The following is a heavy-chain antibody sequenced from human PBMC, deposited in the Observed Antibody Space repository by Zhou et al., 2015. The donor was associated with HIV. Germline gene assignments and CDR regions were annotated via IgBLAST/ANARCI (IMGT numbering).Heavy chain of an antibody. CDR1: GGTFSSYA. D-gene: IGHD3-10*01. J-gene: IGHJ3*02. V-gene: IGHV1-69*01. CDR3: ARRPELLWVRGRFSMSFDI. CDR2: IIPIFGTA. Sequence: QVQLVQSGAEVKKPGSSVKVSCKASGGTFSSYAISWVRQAPGQGLEWMGGIIPIFGTANYAQKFQGRVTITADESTSTAYMXLSSLRSEDTAVYYCARRPELLWVRGRFSMSFDIWGQGTMSRLF.